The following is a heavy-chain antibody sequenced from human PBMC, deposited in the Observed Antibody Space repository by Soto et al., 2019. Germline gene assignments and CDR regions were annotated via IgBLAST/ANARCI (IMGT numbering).Heavy chain of an antibody. CDR3: TKDLNNLLGLFEY. J-gene: IGHJ4*02. V-gene: IGHV3-23*01. CDR2: ITPGGGTT. D-gene: IGHD1-20*01. CDR1: GFTFGGHA. Sequence: EVQLLESGGGLVQPGGSLRLSCATSGFTFGGHAMNWVRQAPGKGLEWVSGITPGGGTTYDADSVKGRFTISRDNSKNTLYLQMNSLRAEDTAIYYCTKDLNNLLGLFEYWGQGTLVTVSS.